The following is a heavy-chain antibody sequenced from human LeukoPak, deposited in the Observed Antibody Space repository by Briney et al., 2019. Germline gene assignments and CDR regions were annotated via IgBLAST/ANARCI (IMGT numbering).Heavy chain of an antibody. CDR1: GVTFSSYE. CDR2: ISSGGNTV. V-gene: IGHV3-48*03. D-gene: IGHD6-19*01. CDR3: ARVPGSSGWNYYFDY. J-gene: IGHJ4*02. Sequence: GGSLRLSCAPSGVTFSSYEMNWVRQAPGKGLEWVSYISSGGNTVHYADSVKGRFTISRDNTKNPLYLQMNSLRAEDTAVYYCARVPGSSGWNYYFDYWGQGTLVTVSS.